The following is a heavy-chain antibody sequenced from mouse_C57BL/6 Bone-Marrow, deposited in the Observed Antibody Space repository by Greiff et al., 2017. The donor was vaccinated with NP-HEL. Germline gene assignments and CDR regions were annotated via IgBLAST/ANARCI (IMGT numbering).Heavy chain of an antibody. J-gene: IGHJ4*01. CDR1: GYTFTDYE. Sequence: QVQLKQSGAELVRPGASVTLSCKASGYTFTDYEMHWVKQTPVHGLEWIGAIDPETGGTAYNQKFKGKAILTADKSSSTAYMELRSLTSEDSAVYYCTRAPFITTVEAMDYWGQGTSVTVSS. CDR3: TRAPFITTVEAMDY. D-gene: IGHD1-1*01. CDR2: IDPETGGT. V-gene: IGHV1-15*01.